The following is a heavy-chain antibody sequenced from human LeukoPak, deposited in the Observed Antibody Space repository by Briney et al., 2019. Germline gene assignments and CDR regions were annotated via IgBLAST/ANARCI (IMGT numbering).Heavy chain of an antibody. Sequence: PGGSLRLSCAASGFTFSSYAMHWVRQAPGKGLEWVAVISYDGSNKYYADSVKGRFTISRDNSKNTLYLQMNSLRAEDTAVYYCARDALICGGDCYSAYYFDYWGQGTLVTVSS. CDR2: ISYDGSNK. CDR1: GFTFSSYA. V-gene: IGHV3-30-3*01. D-gene: IGHD2-21*02. J-gene: IGHJ4*02. CDR3: ARDALICGGDCYSAYYFDY.